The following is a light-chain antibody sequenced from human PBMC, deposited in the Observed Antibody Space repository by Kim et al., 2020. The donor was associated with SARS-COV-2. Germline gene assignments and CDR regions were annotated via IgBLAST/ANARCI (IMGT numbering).Light chain of an antibody. Sequence: SYELTQPPSVSVAPGPTARITCGGNNIGSKCMHWYHQKPGQAPILVMYSDSDRPSGIPERFSGSNSGNTATLSISRVEAEDEADYYCQVWDSSTDPMVFGGGTQLTVL. V-gene: IGLV3-21*04. CDR3: QVWDSSTDPMV. CDR1: NIGSKC. CDR2: SDS. J-gene: IGLJ2*01.